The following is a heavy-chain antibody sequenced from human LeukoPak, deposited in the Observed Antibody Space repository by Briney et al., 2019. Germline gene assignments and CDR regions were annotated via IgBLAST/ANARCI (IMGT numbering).Heavy chain of an antibody. J-gene: IGHJ4*02. CDR1: NGSLSDYY. CDR3: ARHFYSGITTIDY. CDR2: INQSGDS. D-gene: IGHD3-10*01. Sequence: SETLSLTCAVYNGSLSDYYWSWIRQSPGKGLEWIGEINQSGDSTYNPSLKSRVTISVDTSKNQLSLRLSSVTAADTAVYYCARHFYSGITTIDYWGQGTLVTVSS. V-gene: IGHV4-34*01.